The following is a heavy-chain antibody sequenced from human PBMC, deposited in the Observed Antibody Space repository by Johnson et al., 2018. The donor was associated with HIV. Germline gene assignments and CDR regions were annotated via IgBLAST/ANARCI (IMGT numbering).Heavy chain of an antibody. D-gene: IGHD6-13*01. J-gene: IGHJ3*02. V-gene: IGHV3-64*01. CDR2: ISTNGGST. Sequence: VQLVESGGGLVQPGGSLRLSCAASGFTFSSYAMHWVRQAPGKALEYVSAISTNGGSTYYAHSVKGRFTISRDKSKNTLYLQMGSLRAEDLAVYYCARDGVYSSPHDAFDIWGQGTMVTVSS. CDR3: ARDGVYSSPHDAFDI. CDR1: GFTFSSYA.